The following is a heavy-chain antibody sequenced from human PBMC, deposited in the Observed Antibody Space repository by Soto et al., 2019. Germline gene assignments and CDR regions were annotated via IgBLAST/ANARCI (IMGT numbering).Heavy chain of an antibody. D-gene: IGHD1-20*01. J-gene: IGHJ5*02. V-gene: IGHV4-31*03. CDR3: ARTIIGRSFDP. CDR1: GGSISSGGYY. Sequence: PSETLSLTCTVSGGSISSGGYYWSWIRQHPGKGLEWIGYIYYSGSTYYNPSLKSRVTISVDTSKNQFSLKLSSVTAADTAVYYCARTIIGRSFDPWGQGTQVTVSS. CDR2: IYYSGST.